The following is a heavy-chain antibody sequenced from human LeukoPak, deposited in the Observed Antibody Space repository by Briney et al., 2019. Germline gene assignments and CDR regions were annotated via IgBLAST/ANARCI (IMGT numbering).Heavy chain of an antibody. Sequence: PGGSLRLSCAASGFTFSDYYMTWIRQAPRKGLEWVSYISSSGSTIYYADSVKGQFTISRDNAKNSLYLQMNSLRAEDTAVYYCARVRYSYGSLDYWGQGTLVTVSS. J-gene: IGHJ4*02. V-gene: IGHV3-11*04. CDR2: ISSSGSTI. D-gene: IGHD5-18*01. CDR1: GFTFSDYY. CDR3: ARVRYSYGSLDY.